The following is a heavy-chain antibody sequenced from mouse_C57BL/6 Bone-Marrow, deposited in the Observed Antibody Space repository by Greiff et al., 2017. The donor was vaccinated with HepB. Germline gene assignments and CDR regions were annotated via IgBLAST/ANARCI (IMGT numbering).Heavy chain of an antibody. Sequence: QVQLQQPGAELVMPGASVKLSCKASGYTFTSYWMHWVKQRPGQGLEWIGEIDPSDSYTNSNQKFKGKSTLTVDKSSSTAYMQLSSLTSEDSAVYYCARSTGTFEFAYWGQGTLVTVSA. CDR3: ARSTGTFEFAY. D-gene: IGHD4-1*01. CDR2: IDPSDSYT. J-gene: IGHJ3*01. CDR1: GYTFTSYW. V-gene: IGHV1-69*01.